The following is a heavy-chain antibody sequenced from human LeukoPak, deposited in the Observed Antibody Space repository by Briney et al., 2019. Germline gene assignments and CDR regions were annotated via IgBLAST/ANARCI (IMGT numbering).Heavy chain of an antibody. CDR2: INHSGST. J-gene: IGHJ4*02. V-gene: IGHV4-34*01. CDR1: GGSFSGYY. D-gene: IGHD6-19*01. Sequence: PSETLSLTCAVYGGSFSGYYWSWIRQPPGKGLEWIGEINHSGSTNYNPSLKSRVTISVDTSKNQFSLKLSSVTAADTAVYYCARVAIAVAGWNFDYWGQGTLVTVSS. CDR3: ARVAIAVAGWNFDY.